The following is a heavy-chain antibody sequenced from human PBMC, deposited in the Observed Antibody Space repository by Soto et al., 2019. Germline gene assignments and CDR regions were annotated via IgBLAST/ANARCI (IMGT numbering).Heavy chain of an antibody. Sequence: GESLKISCKASGYTFTSYWIGWVRQMPGKGLEWMGMIYPHDSDTKYSPSFQDQVTLSADVSSSTAYLQWTSLKASDTAMYYCARSRRGAYSSGWYSLSGYYNYGIDVWGQGTKVTVSS. V-gene: IGHV5-51*01. CDR3: ARSRRGAYSSGWYSLSGYYNYGIDV. D-gene: IGHD6-19*01. J-gene: IGHJ6*02. CDR1: GYTFTSYW. CDR2: IYPHDSDT.